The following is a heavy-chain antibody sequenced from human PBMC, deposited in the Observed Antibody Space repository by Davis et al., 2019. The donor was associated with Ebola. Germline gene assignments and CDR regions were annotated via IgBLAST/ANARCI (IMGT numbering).Heavy chain of an antibody. CDR1: GFTFSNAW. CDR3: TTGLVVVPAATAEYFQH. V-gene: IGHV3-15*01. CDR2: IKSKTDGGTT. D-gene: IGHD2-2*01. J-gene: IGHJ1*01. Sequence: GESLKISCAASGFTFSNAWMSWVRQAPGKGLEWVGRIKSKTDGGTTDYAAPVKGRFTISRDDSKNTLYLQMNSLKTEDTAVYYCTTGLVVVPAATAEYFQHWGQGTLVTVSS.